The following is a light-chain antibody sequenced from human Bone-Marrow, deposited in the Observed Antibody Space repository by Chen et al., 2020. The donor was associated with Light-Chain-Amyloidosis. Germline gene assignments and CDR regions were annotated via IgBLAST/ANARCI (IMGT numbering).Light chain of an antibody. J-gene: IGLJ1*01. CDR3: SSYTITNTLV. Sequence: QSALTQPASVSGSPVQSIPISCPGTSSDVGGDNHVSWYQQHPDKAPKLMIYEVTNRPSWVPDRFSGSKSDNTASLTISGLQTEDEADYFCSSYTITNTLVFGSGTMVTVL. CDR1: SSDVGGDNH. CDR2: EVT. V-gene: IGLV2-14*01.